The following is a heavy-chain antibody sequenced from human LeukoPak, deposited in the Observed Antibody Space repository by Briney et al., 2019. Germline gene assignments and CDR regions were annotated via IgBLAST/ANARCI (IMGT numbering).Heavy chain of an antibody. Sequence: GASVKVSCKASGYTFTSYGISWVRQAPGQGLEWMGWISTHNGNTKYAQNLQGRVTMTTDTSTSTAYMELRSLRSDDTAVYCCARSDRSGYYFDDSWGQGTLVTVSS. J-gene: IGHJ4*02. V-gene: IGHV1-18*01. D-gene: IGHD3-22*01. CDR1: GYTFTSYG. CDR2: ISTHNGNT. CDR3: ARSDRSGYYFDDS.